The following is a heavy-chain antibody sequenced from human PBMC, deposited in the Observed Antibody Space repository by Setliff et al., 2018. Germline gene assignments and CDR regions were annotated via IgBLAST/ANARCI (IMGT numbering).Heavy chain of an antibody. J-gene: IGHJ4*02. CDR2: INLNTGNI. V-gene: IGHV1-2*02. D-gene: IGHD3-16*01. CDR3: ARDTLTLGDITLFDY. Sequence: SVKVSCKAYGFTFTDYLMNWMRQAPEQGLEWMGRINLNTGNIFYAQEFQGRVTLTRDTSISTAYMELTGLRYDDTAIYYCARDTLTLGDITLFDYWGQGTLVTVSS. CDR1: GFTFTDYL.